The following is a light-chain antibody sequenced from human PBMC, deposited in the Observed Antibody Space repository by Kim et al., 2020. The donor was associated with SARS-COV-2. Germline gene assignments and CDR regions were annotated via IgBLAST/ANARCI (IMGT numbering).Light chain of an antibody. Sequence: GERVPITCQASEDGSDYFNWYHQKPGEAPKVLIRDAANLEAGVPSRFSRGGYGTEFSLTISSVQPEDMGTYYCQQYDAPPFTFGQGTRLEIK. V-gene: IGKV1-33*01. CDR3: QQYDAPPFT. CDR2: DAA. J-gene: IGKJ5*01. CDR1: EDGSDY.